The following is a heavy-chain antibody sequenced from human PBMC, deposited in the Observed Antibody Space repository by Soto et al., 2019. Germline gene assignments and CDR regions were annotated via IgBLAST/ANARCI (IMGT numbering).Heavy chain of an antibody. D-gene: IGHD5-12*01. Sequence: SEILSLTCTVSGGSISSYYWSWIRQPPGKGLEWIGYIYYSGSTNYNPSLKSRVTISVDTSKNQFSLKLSSVTAADTAVYYCARFTDIVATMFDYWGQGTLVTVSS. J-gene: IGHJ4*02. CDR2: IYYSGST. V-gene: IGHV4-59*08. CDR3: ARFTDIVATMFDY. CDR1: GGSISSYY.